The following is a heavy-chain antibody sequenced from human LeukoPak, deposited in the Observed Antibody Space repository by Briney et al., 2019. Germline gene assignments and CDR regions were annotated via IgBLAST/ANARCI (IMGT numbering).Heavy chain of an antibody. Sequence: SETLSPTCTVSGGSISSYYWSWIRQPPGKGLEWIGYIYYSGSTNYNPSLKSRVTISVDTSKNQFSLKLSSVTAADTAVYYCASPGGDVWGSYRYWGQGTLVTVSS. CDR1: GGSISSYY. J-gene: IGHJ4*02. D-gene: IGHD3-16*02. CDR2: IYYSGST. V-gene: IGHV4-59*01. CDR3: ASPGGDVWGSYRY.